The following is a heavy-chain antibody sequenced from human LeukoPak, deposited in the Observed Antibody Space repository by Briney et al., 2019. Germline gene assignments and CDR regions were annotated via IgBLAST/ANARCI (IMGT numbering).Heavy chain of an antibody. Sequence: GGSLRLSCAASGLSFSTHAMNWVRQAPGKGLEWVSGVSGSGDSTIYADSVKGRFTISRDNAKNTLYLQMNSLRPEDTAVYYCAKAYWDTFGWYYFDYWGQGTLVSVSS. CDR2: VSGSGDST. D-gene: IGHD3-16*01. V-gene: IGHV3-23*01. J-gene: IGHJ4*02. CDR3: AKAYWDTFGWYYFDY. CDR1: GLSFSTHA.